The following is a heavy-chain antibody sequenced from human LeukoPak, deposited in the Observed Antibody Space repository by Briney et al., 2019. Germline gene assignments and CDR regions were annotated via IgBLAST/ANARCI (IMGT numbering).Heavy chain of an antibody. J-gene: IGHJ3*02. D-gene: IGHD4-17*01. V-gene: IGHV1-18*01. Sequence: GASVKVSCKASGYTFTSYGISWVRQAPGQGLEWMGWISAYNGNTNYAQKLQGRVTMTTDTSTSTAYMELRSLRSDDTAVYYCARLYGDYKPGAFDIWGQGTMVTVSS. CDR2: ISAYNGNT. CDR1: GYTFTSYG. CDR3: ARLYGDYKPGAFDI.